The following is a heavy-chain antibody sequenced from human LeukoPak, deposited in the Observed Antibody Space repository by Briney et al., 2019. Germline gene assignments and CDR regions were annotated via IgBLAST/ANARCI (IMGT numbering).Heavy chain of an antibody. D-gene: IGHD5-18*01. Sequence: SETLSLTCAVSGGSISSGGYSWSWIRQPPGKGLEWIGYIYHSGSTYYNPSLKSRVTISVDRSKNQFSLKLSSVTAADTAVYYCARHAGDVDTAMVPHFDYWGQGTLVTVSS. CDR3: ARHAGDVDTAMVPHFDY. V-gene: IGHV4-30-2*01. J-gene: IGHJ4*02. CDR1: GGSISSGGYS. CDR2: IYHSGST.